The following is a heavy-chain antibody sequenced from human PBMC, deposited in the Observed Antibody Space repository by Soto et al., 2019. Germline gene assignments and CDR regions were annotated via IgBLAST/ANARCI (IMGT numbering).Heavy chain of an antibody. V-gene: IGHV1-2*02. CDR2: INPNSGDT. CDR3: ARARTYYYDCSAYDY. D-gene: IGHD3-22*01. Sequence: ASVKVSCKASGYTFTGYYMHWVRQAPGQGLEWMGWINPNSGDTNYAQKFQGRVTMTRDTSISTAYTELSRLRSDDTAVYYCARARTYYYDCSAYDYWGQGTLVTVSS. CDR1: GYTFTGYY. J-gene: IGHJ4*02.